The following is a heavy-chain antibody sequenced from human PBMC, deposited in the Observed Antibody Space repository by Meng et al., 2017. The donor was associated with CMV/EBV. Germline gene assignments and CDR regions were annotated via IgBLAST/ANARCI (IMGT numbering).Heavy chain of an antibody. J-gene: IGHJ4*02. CDR3: ARGRIWNYYDSSGYNFDY. CDR2: IIPIFGTA. V-gene: IGHV1-69*01. Sequence: QVQLVQSGAEVKKPGSSVKVSCKASGGTFSSYAISWVRQAPGQGLEWMGGIIPIFGTANYAQKFQGRVTITADESTSTAYMELSSLRSEDTAAYYCARGRIWNYYDSSGYNFDYWGQGTLVTVSS. CDR1: GGTFSSYA. D-gene: IGHD3-22*01.